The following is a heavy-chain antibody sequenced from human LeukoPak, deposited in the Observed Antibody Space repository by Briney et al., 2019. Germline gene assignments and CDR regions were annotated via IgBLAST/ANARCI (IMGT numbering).Heavy chain of an antibody. CDR3: ARIKYSLAVAGPGGFDY. V-gene: IGHV1-2*02. Sequence: GASVKVSCKASGYTFTGYYMHWVRQAPGQGLEWMGWINPNSGGTNYAQKFQGRVTMTRDTSISTAYMELSRLRSDDTAVYYCARIKYSLAVAGPGGFDYWGQGTLVTVSS. J-gene: IGHJ4*02. D-gene: IGHD6-19*01. CDR2: INPNSGGT. CDR1: GYTFTGYY.